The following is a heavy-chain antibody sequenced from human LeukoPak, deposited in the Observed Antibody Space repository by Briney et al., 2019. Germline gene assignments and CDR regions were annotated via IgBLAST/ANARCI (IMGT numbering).Heavy chain of an antibody. CDR3: ARRLTQYDCFDP. CDR1: GDSVSSNSVT. J-gene: IGHJ5*02. CDR2: TYYRSTWYN. D-gene: IGHD2-2*01. V-gene: IGHV6-1*01. Sequence: SQTLSLTCAISGDSVSSNSVTWNCIRQSPSRGLEWLGRTYYRSTWYNDYAVSVRGRITVNPDTSKNQFSLHLNSVTPEDTAVYYCARRLTQYDCFDPWGQGILVTVSS.